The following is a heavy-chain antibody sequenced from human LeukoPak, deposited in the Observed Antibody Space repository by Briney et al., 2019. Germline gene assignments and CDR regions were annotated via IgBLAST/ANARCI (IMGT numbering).Heavy chain of an antibody. CDR3: ARGGKGSGSYFSRAAHRFSNWFDP. J-gene: IGHJ5*02. CDR1: GGSFSGYY. V-gene: IGHV4-34*01. Sequence: SETLSLTCAVYGGSFSGYYWSWIRQPPGKGLEWIGEINHSGSTNYNPSLKSRVTISVDTSKNQFSLKLSSVTAADTAVYYCARGGKGSGSYFSRAAHRFSNWFDPWGQGTLVTVSS. D-gene: IGHD3-10*01. CDR2: INHSGST.